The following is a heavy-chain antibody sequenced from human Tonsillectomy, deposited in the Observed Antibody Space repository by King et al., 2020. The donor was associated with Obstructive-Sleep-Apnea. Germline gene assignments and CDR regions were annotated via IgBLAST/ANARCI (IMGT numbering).Heavy chain of an antibody. J-gene: IGHJ6*02. CDR2: ISDSAAST. CDR1: GFTFANYA. V-gene: IGHV3-23*04. D-gene: IGHD1-1*01. Sequence: VQLVESGGALVQPGGSLKLSCAASGFTFANYAMNWVRQAPGKGLEWVSTISDSAASTYYADSVKGRFTISRDNSKNTLYLQMSSLRAEDTALYYCSKSNGEKLERTYYFYGMDVWGQGTTVTVSS. CDR3: SKSNGEKLERTYYFYGMDV.